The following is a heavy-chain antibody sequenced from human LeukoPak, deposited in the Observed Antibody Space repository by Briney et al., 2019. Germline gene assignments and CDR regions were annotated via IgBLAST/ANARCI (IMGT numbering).Heavy chain of an antibody. CDR2: IYHSGST. D-gene: IGHD3-9*01. J-gene: IGHJ4*02. V-gene: IGHV4-38-2*02. CDR3: ARDGAILTGYYVFDY. CDR1: GYSISSGYY. Sequence: SETLSLTCTVSGYSISSGYYWGWIRQPPGKGLEWIGSIYHSGSTYYNPSLKSRVTISVDTSKNQFSLKLSSVTAADTAVYYCARDGAILTGYYVFDYWGQGTLVTVSS.